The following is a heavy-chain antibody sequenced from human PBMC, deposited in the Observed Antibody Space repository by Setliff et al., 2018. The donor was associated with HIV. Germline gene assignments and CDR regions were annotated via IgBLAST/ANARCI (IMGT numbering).Heavy chain of an antibody. J-gene: IGHJ4*02. CDR1: GDTLSELS. Sequence: ASVKVSCKVSGDTLSELSMHWVRQTLGKGLEWMGGFDPDTDETIYAPRFQDRVTMTEDTSTSTAFMELSSLRSEDTVVYYCATILAGRVRRHRGFVWGQGTLVTVSS. CDR3: ATILAGRVRRHRGFV. D-gene: IGHD2-15*01. V-gene: IGHV1-24*01. CDR2: FDPDTDET.